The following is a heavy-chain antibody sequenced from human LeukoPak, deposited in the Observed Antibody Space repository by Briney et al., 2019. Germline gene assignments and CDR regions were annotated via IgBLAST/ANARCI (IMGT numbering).Heavy chain of an antibody. J-gene: IGHJ4*02. CDR3: ARDRDWAFDY. CDR2: SSNSGSST. V-gene: IGHV3-23*01. Sequence: GGSLRLSCAASGFTFSSYAMSWVRQAPGKGLEWVSISSNSGSSTHYAGSVKGRFTISRDNSKDTLYLQMSSLRVEDTAVYYCARDRDWAFDYWGQGTLITVSS. CDR1: GFTFSSYA. D-gene: IGHD3-9*01.